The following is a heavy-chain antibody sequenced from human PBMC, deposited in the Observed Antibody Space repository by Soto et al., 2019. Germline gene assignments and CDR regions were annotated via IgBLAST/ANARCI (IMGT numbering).Heavy chain of an antibody. Sequence: GGSLRLSCAASGFTFSSYGMHWVRQAPGKGLEWVAVIWYDGSNKYYADSVKGRFTISRDNSKNTLYLQMNSLRAEDTAVYYCARGANNWNYGVSGYWGQGTLVTVSS. CDR1: GFTFSSYG. CDR2: IWYDGSNK. D-gene: IGHD1-7*01. CDR3: ARGANNWNYGVSGY. V-gene: IGHV3-33*01. J-gene: IGHJ4*02.